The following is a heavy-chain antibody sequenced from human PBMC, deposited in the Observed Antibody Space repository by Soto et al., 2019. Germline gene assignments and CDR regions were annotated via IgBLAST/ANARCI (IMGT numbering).Heavy chain of an antibody. V-gene: IGHV2-5*02. CDR3: AHTFVWDILTGPVFDY. Sequence: SGPTLVNPTQTLTLTCTFSGFSLSTSGVGVGWIRQPPGKALEWLALIYWDDDKRYSPSLKSRLTITKDTSKNQVVLTMTNMDPVDTATYYCAHTFVWDILTGPVFDYWGQGTLVTVSS. J-gene: IGHJ4*02. CDR1: GFSLSTSGVG. D-gene: IGHD3-9*01. CDR2: IYWDDDK.